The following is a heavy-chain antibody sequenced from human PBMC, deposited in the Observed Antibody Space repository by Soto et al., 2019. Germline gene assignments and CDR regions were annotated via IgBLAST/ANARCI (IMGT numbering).Heavy chain of an antibody. CDR2: IWHTGRP. CDR3: VRDSRTGCSSINCYMH. J-gene: IGHJ4*02. Sequence: QLQLRESGPGLVQPSGTLSLTCDVSGDSLTNNHWWSWVRQAPGKGLEWIGEIWHTGRPNYNPSLKSRVAISIDKSKNQFSLMLSSVTATDTAVYYCVRDSRTGCSSINCYMHWGQGTLVTVSS. V-gene: IGHV4-4*02. D-gene: IGHD2-15*01. CDR1: GDSLTNNHW.